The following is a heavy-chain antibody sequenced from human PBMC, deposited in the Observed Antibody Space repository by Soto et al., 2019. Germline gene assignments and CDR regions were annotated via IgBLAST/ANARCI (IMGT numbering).Heavy chain of an antibody. CDR3: ARGCYGIFVLHY. Sequence: QVQLQESGPGLVKPSQTLSLTCTVSGGSINSGGYYWNWIRQHPEKGLEWIGYIHYSGSSYYNPSVKSRITFSIDTSKNQFSLQLSSVTAADTAVYYCARGCYGIFVLHYWGQGTQATFSS. V-gene: IGHV4-31*03. J-gene: IGHJ4*02. CDR1: GGSINSGGYY. CDR2: IHYSGSS. D-gene: IGHD4-17*01.